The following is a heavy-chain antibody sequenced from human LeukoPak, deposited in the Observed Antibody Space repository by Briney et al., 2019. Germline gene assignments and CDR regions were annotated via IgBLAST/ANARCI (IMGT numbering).Heavy chain of an antibody. V-gene: IGHV7-4-1*02. CDR2: INANTGNP. J-gene: IGHJ2*01. Sequence: ASVKVSCKASGYTFTSYAMNWVRQAPGQGLEYMGWINANTGNPTYAQGFTGRFVFSLDTSVSTAYLQISSLKAEDTAVYYCARDFPARDWFFDLWGRGTLVTVSS. CDR3: ARDFPARDWFFDL. CDR1: GYTFTSYA.